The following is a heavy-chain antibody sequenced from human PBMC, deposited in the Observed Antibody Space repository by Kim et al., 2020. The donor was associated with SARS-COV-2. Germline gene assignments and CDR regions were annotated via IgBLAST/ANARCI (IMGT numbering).Heavy chain of an antibody. CDR3: AKGGIRAAGTFDH. CDR2: ISGSGGVT. V-gene: IGHV3-23*01. D-gene: IGHD6-13*01. Sequence: GGSLRLSCAASGFTFNNYAMSWVRQAPGKGLEWVSSISGSGGVTYYAESVKGRFTISRDNSRNTLYLQMNSLRAEDTAVYYCAKGGIRAAGTFDHWGQGTLVTVSS. J-gene: IGHJ4*02. CDR1: GFTFNNYA.